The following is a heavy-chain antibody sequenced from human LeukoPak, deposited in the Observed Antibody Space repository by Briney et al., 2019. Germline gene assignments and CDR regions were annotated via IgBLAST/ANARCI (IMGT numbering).Heavy chain of an antibody. D-gene: IGHD2-15*01. Sequence: HGESLKISCKGSGYSFTKYWIAWVRQMPGKGLEWMGIIYPGDSDTRYSPSFQGQVTISADKSISIVYLQWSSLKASDTAMYYCARRYCSGGSCSGVGAGNFDYWGQGTLVTVSS. CDR2: IYPGDSDT. V-gene: IGHV5-51*01. CDR3: ARRYCSGGSCSGVGAGNFDY. J-gene: IGHJ4*02. CDR1: GYSFTKYW.